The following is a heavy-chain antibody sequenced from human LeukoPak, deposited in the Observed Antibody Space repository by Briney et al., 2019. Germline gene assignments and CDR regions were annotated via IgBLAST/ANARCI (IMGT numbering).Heavy chain of an antibody. CDR2: INSDSGKT. J-gene: IGHJ3*01. Sequence: ASVKVSCKASGYTFTGYYLHWVRQAPGQGLEWMGWINSDSGKTKYAQKFQGRVTMTRDTSISTAYMELSSLISDDMAVYYCARDQGDYYCTSTTCSGGAFDFWGQGTMVTVSS. CDR3: ARDQGDYYCTSTTCSGGAFDF. D-gene: IGHD2-2*01. V-gene: IGHV1-2*02. CDR1: GYTFTGYY.